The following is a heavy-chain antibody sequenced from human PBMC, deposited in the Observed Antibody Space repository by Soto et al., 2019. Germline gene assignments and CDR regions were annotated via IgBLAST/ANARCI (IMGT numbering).Heavy chain of an antibody. CDR3: ARGGYYDSSGSRNYHYYGMDA. CDR1: GYTFTSYG. D-gene: IGHD3-22*01. J-gene: IGHJ6*02. CDR2: ISPYDDNT. V-gene: IGHV1-18*01. Sequence: GASVKVCCKASGYTFTSYGISWVRQAPGQGLEWMGWISPYDDNTNYAQNLQGRVTMTTDTSTRTAYMELRSLRSDDTAVYYCARGGYYDSSGSRNYHYYGMDAWGQGTTVTVSS.